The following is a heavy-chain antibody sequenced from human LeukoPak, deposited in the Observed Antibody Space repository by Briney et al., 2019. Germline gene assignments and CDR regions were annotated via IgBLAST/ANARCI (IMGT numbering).Heavy chain of an antibody. CDR1: GGSFSGYY. V-gene: IGHV4-34*01. CDR2: IDHSGST. Sequence: PSGTLSLTCTVSGGSFSGYYWSWGRQPPGKGREWIGEIDHSGSTNYNPSLKSRVTISVDTSKHPFSLKLSSVTAADTAVYYCARSYSGWSGGDYYYMDVWGKGTTVTVSS. J-gene: IGHJ6*03. D-gene: IGHD6-19*01. CDR3: ARSYSGWSGGDYYYMDV.